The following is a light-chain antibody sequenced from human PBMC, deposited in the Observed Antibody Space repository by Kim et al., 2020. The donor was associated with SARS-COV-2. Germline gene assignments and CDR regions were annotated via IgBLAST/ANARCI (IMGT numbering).Light chain of an antibody. CDR2: SNG. J-gene: IGLJ3*02. V-gene: IGLV1-44*01. CDR1: SSNIGGNT. Sequence: GQRGTISCSGSSSNIGGNTVNWYQQFTGTAPKLHMYSNGHRRSGVPDRVSGSRSGTSASLAISGLQPEDEADYYCGGWDDSLKGRVFGGGTQLTVL. CDR3: GGWDDSLKGRV.